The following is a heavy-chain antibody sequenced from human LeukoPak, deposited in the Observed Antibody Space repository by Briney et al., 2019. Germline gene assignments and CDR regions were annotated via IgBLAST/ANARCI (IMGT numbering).Heavy chain of an antibody. J-gene: IGHJ5*02. CDR3: AREVIGWGPDWCDP. CDR2: IYYSGST. CDR1: GGSISSGDYY. Sequence: SQTLSLTCTVSGGSISSGDYYLSWIRQPPGKGLEWIGYIYYSGSTYYNPSLKSRVTISVDTSKNQFSLKLSSVTAADTAVYYCAREVIGWGPDWCDPWGQGTLVTVSS. V-gene: IGHV4-30-4*01. D-gene: IGHD3-16*01.